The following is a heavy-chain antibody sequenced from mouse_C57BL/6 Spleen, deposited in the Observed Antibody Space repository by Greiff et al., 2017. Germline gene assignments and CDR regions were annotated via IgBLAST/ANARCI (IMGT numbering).Heavy chain of an antibody. CDR2: ISSGGDYI. J-gene: IGHJ3*01. D-gene: IGHD4-1*01. CDR3: TREGTGAWFAY. V-gene: IGHV5-9-1*02. CDR1: GFTFSSYA. Sequence: KLMESGEGLVKPGGSLKLSCAASGFTFSSYAMSWVRQTPEKRLEWVAYISSGGDYIYYADTVKGQFTISRDNARNTLYLQMSSLKSEDTAMYYCTREGTGAWFAYWGQGTLVTVSA.